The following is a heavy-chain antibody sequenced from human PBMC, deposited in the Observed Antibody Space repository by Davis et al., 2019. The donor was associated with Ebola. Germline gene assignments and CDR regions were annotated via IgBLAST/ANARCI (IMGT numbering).Heavy chain of an antibody. CDR2: IYHSGST. D-gene: IGHD3-3*01. CDR1: GYSISSGYY. V-gene: IGHV4-38-2*02. J-gene: IGHJ3*01. Sequence: SETLSLTCTVSGYSISSGYYWGWIRQPPGKGLEWIGSIYHSGSTYYNPSLKSRVTISVDTSKTQFSLRLTSVTAADTAVYYCVRRGSLYEKDAFDLWGQGTVVTVSS. CDR3: VRRGSLYEKDAFDL.